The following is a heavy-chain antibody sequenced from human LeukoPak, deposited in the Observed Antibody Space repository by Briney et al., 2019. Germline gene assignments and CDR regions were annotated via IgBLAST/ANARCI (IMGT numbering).Heavy chain of an antibody. J-gene: IGHJ4*02. V-gene: IGHV3-48*04. CDR3: ARGHYDVLAASYKWTPDY. D-gene: IGHD3-9*01. CDR1: GFTFSDYS. CDR2: IGIDSGNT. Sequence: GGSLRLSCAASGFTFSDYSMNWVRQAPGKGLEWISYIGIDSGNTNYADSVKGRFTTSRDNAKNSLSLQLSSLRVEDTAVYYCARGHYDVLAASYKWTPDYWGQGTLVTVSS.